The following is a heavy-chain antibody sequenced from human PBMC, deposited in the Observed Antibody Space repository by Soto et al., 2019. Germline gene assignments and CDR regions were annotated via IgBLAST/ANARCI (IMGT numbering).Heavy chain of an antibody. CDR1: GFTFDSHA. CDR3: TKGMSKQLPILNFDS. CDR2: IVGSGLST. D-gene: IGHD1-1*01. J-gene: IGHJ4*02. Sequence: PGGSLRLSCAASGFTFDSHAMSWVRQTPGKGLEWLSSIVGSGLSTNYADSVRGRFTISRDNPKNTLYLQMNSLRVEDTALYYCTKGMSKQLPILNFDSWGRGTLVTVSS. V-gene: IGHV3-23*01.